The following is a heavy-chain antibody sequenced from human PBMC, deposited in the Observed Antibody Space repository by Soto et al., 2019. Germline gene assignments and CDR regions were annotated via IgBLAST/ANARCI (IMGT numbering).Heavy chain of an antibody. CDR3: ARDGLYSSATYYYYVMDV. CDR2: ISAYNGNT. Sequence: ASVKVSCKASGYTFTSYGISWVRQAPGQELEWMGWISAYNGNTNYAQKLQGRVTMTTDTSTSTDYMELRSLRSDDTAVYYCARDGLYSSATYYYYVMDVWGQRTKVTVSS. J-gene: IGHJ6*02. CDR1: GYTFTSYG. D-gene: IGHD6-25*01. V-gene: IGHV1-18*01.